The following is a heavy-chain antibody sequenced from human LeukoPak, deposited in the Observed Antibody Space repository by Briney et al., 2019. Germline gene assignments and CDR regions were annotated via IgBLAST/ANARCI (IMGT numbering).Heavy chain of an antibody. Sequence: SETLSLTCAVYGGSFSGYYWSWIRQPPGKGLEWIGETNHSGSTNYNPSLKSRVTISVDTSKNQFSLKLSSVTAADTAVYYCQAAAGPFDYWGQGTLVTVSS. D-gene: IGHD6-13*01. CDR1: GGSFSGYY. CDR2: TNHSGST. J-gene: IGHJ4*02. V-gene: IGHV4-34*01. CDR3: QAAAGPFDY.